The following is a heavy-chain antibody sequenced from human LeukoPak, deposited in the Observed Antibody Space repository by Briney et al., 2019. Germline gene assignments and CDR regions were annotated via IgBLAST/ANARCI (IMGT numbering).Heavy chain of an antibody. D-gene: IGHD2-21*02. CDR3: ARGVTPGYYFDY. CDR2: INPSGGST. J-gene: IGHJ4*02. CDR1: GYTFTGYY. V-gene: IGHV1-46*01. Sequence: ASVKVSCKASGYTFTGYYMHWVRQAPGQGLEWMGIINPSGGSTSYAQKFQGRVTMTRDMSTSTVYMELSSLRSEDTAVYYCARGVTPGYYFDYWGQGTLVTVSS.